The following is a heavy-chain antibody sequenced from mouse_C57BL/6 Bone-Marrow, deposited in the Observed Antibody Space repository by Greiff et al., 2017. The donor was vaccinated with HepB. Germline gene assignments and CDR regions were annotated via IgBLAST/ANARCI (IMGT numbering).Heavy chain of an antibody. Sequence: VKLMESGPGLVAPSQSLSITCTVSGFSLTSYAISWVRQPPGKGLEWLGVIWTGGGTNYNSALKSRLSISKDNSKSQVFLKMNSLQTDDTARYYCAREANWEGEYYAMDYWGQGTSVTVSS. V-gene: IGHV2-9-1*01. D-gene: IGHD4-1*01. CDR3: AREANWEGEYYAMDY. CDR2: IWTGGGT. J-gene: IGHJ4*01. CDR1: GFSLTSYA.